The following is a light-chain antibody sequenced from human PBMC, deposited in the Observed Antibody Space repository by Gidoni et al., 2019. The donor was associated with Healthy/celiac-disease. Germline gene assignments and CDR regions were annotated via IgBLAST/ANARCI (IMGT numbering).Light chain of an antibody. V-gene: IGLV2-23*02. CDR2: EVS. CDR1: SSDVGSYTL. CDR3: CSYAGSSTFAV. Sequence: QSALTQPASVSGSPGQSITISCTGTSSDVGSYTLVPWYQQHPGKAPKLMIYEVSKRPSGVSNRFSGSKSGNTASLTISGLQAEDEADYYCCSYAGSSTFAVFGGGTQLTVL. J-gene: IGLJ7*01.